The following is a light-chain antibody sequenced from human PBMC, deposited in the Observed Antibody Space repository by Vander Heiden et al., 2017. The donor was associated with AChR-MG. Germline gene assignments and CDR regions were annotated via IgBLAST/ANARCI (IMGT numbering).Light chain of an antibody. CDR2: DAS. V-gene: IGKV3-11*01. CDR3: QQRSNWPLIT. CDR1: QSVRRY. Sequence: DIVLTQSPVTLSLSPGERATLSCRASQSVRRYLAWYQHKPGQAPSLLIYDASNRATGVPARFSGSGSGTDFTLTISSLEPEDFAVYYCQQRSNWPLITFGQGTRLEIK. J-gene: IGKJ5*01.